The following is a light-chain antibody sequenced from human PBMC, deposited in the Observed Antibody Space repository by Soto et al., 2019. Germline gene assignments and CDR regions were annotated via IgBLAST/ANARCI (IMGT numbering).Light chain of an antibody. V-gene: IGLV2-14*03. Sequence: QSALTQPASVSGSPGQSISISCTGTSSDVGGYNYVSWYQHHPGKAPKLIIYDVSNGPSGISNRFSGSKSGNTASLPISGLXAXDXXDFYXSSYTSSXTLLCLFGTGPKVTVL. J-gene: IGLJ1*01. CDR2: DVS. CDR1: SSDVGGYNY. CDR3: SSYTSSXTLLCL.